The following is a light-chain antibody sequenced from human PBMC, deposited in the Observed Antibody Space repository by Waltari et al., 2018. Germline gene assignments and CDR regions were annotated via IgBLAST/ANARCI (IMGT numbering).Light chain of an antibody. J-gene: IGKJ4*01. V-gene: IGKV4-1*01. CDR3: QQFFATPLT. CDR2: WAS. CDR1: QSLLYSSNNRNY. Sequence: DIVMTQSPDSLAVSLGVRATIKCKSSQSLLYSSNNRNYLFWYQQNPGHPPKVVVNWASTRASGVPDRFSGSGSGTDFTLTISSLQAEDVAVYYCQQFFATPLTFGGGTKAEIK.